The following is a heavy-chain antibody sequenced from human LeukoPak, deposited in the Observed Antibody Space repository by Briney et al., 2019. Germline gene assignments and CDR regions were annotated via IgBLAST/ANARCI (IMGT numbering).Heavy chain of an antibody. J-gene: IGHJ4*02. Sequence: GASVKVSCKASGYTFTSYGISWVRQALGQGLEWMGWISAYNGNTNYAQKLQGRVIMTTDTSTSTAYMELRSLRSGDTAVYYCARDWPWRFLEWLLSGGHFDYWGQGTLVTVSS. CDR3: ARDWPWRFLEWLLSGGHFDY. D-gene: IGHD3-3*01. V-gene: IGHV1-18*01. CDR2: ISAYNGNT. CDR1: GYTFTSYG.